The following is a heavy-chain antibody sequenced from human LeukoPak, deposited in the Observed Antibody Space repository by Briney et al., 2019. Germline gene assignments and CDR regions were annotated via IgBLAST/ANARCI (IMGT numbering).Heavy chain of an antibody. CDR2: MNPNSGGT. D-gene: IGHD1-26*01. CDR3: AQRTDGGTYSEG. CDR1: GYTFTGYF. Sequence: ASVKVSCKTSGYTFTGYFMHWVRQAPGQGLEWMEWMNPNSGGTNYAQKFQGRVTMTRDTSISTAYMELTDLTSDDTAVYYCAQRTDGGTYSEGWGQGTLVTVSS. J-gene: IGHJ4*02. V-gene: IGHV1-2*02.